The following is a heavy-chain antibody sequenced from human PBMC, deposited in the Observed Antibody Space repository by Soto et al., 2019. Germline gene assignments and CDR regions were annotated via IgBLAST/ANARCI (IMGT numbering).Heavy chain of an antibody. CDR3: AKFRERDYGSGSVYYYYYYGMDV. D-gene: IGHD3-10*01. J-gene: IGHJ6*02. Sequence: GGSLRLSCAASGFTFSSYAMSWVRQAPGKGLEWVSAISGSGGSTYYADSVKGRFTISRDNSKNTLYLQMNSLRAEDTAVYYCAKFRERDYGSGSVYYYYYYGMDVWGQGTTVTVSS. CDR2: ISGSGGST. CDR1: GFTFSSYA. V-gene: IGHV3-23*01.